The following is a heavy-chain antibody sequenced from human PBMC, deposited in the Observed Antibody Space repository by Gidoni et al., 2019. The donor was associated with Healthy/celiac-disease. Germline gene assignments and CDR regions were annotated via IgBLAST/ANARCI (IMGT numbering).Heavy chain of an antibody. J-gene: IGHJ4*02. D-gene: IGHD3-9*01. CDR3: AKGANDILTGYPDY. V-gene: IGHV3-23*01. Sequence: TISRDNSKNTLYLQMNSLRAEDTAVYYCAKGANDILTGYPDYWGQGTLVTVSS.